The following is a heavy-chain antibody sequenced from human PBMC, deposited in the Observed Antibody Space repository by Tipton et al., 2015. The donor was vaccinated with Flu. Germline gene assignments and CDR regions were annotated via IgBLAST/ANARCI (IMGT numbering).Heavy chain of an antibody. CDR2: IWPEDSRT. J-gene: IGHJ4*02. D-gene: IGHD3-16*01. CDR1: GYTDW. CDR3: VTVQISYGIPAAVFFDF. V-gene: IGHV5-51*03. Sequence: QLVQSGAEVREPGESLKISCRASGYTDWIGWVRQRPGTGLEWMGIIWPEDSRTTYGPSFQGHVTISVDKSVNTAYLQWSSLEASDSAMYYCVTVQISYGIPAAVFFDFWGQGTLVTVAS.